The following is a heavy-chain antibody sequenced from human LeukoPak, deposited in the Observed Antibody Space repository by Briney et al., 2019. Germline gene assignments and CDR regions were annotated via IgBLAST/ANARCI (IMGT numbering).Heavy chain of an antibody. J-gene: IGHJ4*02. CDR3: ATTDLYYYDSSRRSTDY. D-gene: IGHD3-22*01. CDR1: GFTFSSYG. CDR2: ISGSGGST. Sequence: GGSLRLSCAASGFTFSSYGMSWVRQAPGKGLEWVSAISGSGGSTYYADSVKGRFTISRDNSKNTLYLQMNSLRAEDTAVYYCATTDLYYYDSSRRSTDYWGQGTLVTVSS. V-gene: IGHV3-23*01.